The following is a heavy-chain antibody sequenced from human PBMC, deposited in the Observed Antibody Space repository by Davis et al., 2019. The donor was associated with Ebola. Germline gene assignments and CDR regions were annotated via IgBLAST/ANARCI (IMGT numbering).Heavy chain of an antibody. J-gene: IGHJ6*02. V-gene: IGHV1-2*04. CDR2: INPNSGGT. CDR1: GYTFTGYY. Sequence: ASVKVSCKASGYTFTGYYIHWVRQVPGQGLEWMGWINPNSGGTNYAQKFQGWVTMTRDTSISTAYMELSSLRSEDTAVYYCARVPVLYYDFWSGTPGPYYGMDVWGQGTTVTVSS. CDR3: ARVPVLYYDFWSGTPGPYYGMDV. D-gene: IGHD3-3*01.